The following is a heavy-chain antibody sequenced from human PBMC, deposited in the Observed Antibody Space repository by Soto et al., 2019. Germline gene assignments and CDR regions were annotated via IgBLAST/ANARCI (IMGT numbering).Heavy chain of an antibody. D-gene: IGHD2-21*02. Sequence: QVQLVESGGGVVQPGRSLRLSCAASGFTFSAYGIHWVRQAPGKGLEWVATMSFDSRAKLYVDSMNGRLTISRENSRNTVYLQMDSLRAEDTAVYHGACVGGGDCGNAFDVWGQGTVVAVSP. CDR3: ACVGGGDCGNAFDV. CDR2: MSFDSRAK. V-gene: IGHV3-33*05. J-gene: IGHJ3*01. CDR1: GFTFSAYG.